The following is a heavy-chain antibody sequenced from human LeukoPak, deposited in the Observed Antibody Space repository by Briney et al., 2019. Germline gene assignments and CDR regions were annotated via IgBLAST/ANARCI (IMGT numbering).Heavy chain of an antibody. D-gene: IGHD5-18*01. CDR1: GGSISSGGFS. CDR2: IYHSGST. V-gene: IGHV4-30-2*01. J-gene: IGHJ3*02. CDR3: ARDVRIQLWDHAFDI. Sequence: PSETLSLTCAVSGGSISSGGFSWSWIRQPPGKGLEWIGYIYHSGSTYYNPSLKSRVTISIDRSKNQFSLKLNSVTAADTAVYYCARDVRIQLWDHAFDIWGQGTMVTVSS.